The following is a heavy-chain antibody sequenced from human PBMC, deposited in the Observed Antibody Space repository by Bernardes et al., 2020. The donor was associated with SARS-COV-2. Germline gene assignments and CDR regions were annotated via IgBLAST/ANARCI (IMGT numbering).Heavy chain of an antibody. CDR2: ISPKSGAT. CDR3: ARTFYYDRGGDSVFDL. CDR1: GYTFSDYY. D-gene: IGHD2-21*01. J-gene: IGHJ4*02. V-gene: IGHV1-2*02. Sequence: ASVKVSCTASGYTFSDYYTHWLRQAPGQGLEWMGWISPKSGATNHAQKFQGRFTMTRDTSISTDYMELSRLRSDDTAVYYCARTFYYDRGGDSVFDLWGQGTPVTVSS.